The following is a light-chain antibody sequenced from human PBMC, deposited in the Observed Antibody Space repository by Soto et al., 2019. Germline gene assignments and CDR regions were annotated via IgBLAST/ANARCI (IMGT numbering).Light chain of an antibody. J-gene: IGLJ1*01. CDR3: SSYTSSSTYV. CDR1: SSDVGGYNS. Sequence: QSVLTQPASVSGSPVHSITISCTGTSSDVGGYNSVSWYQQHPGKAPKLMIYNVSNRPSGISDRFSGSRSGNTASLAISGLQAEDEADYYCSSYTSSSTYVFGTGTKVTVL. V-gene: IGLV2-14*03. CDR2: NVS.